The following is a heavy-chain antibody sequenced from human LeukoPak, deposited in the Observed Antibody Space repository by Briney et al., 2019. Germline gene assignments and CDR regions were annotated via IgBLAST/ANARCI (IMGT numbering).Heavy chain of an antibody. Sequence: GESLKISCKGSGYSFTSYWIGWVRQMPGKGLEWMGIIYPGDSDTRYSPSFQGQVTISADKSISTAFLQWSSLEASDTAMYYCARSGGYCSSTSCSFDYWAREPWSPSPQ. V-gene: IGHV5-51*01. J-gene: IGHJ4*02. CDR3: ARSGGYCSSTSCSFDY. CDR2: IYPGDSDT. D-gene: IGHD2-2*01. CDR1: GYSFTSYW.